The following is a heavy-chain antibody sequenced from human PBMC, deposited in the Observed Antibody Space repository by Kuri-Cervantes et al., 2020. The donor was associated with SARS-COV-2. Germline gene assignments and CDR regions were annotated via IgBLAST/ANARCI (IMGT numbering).Heavy chain of an antibody. D-gene: IGHD3-22*01. J-gene: IGHJ6*03. Sequence: GESLKISCAASGFTFSSYAMHWVRQAPGKGLEWVAVISYDGSNKYYADSVKGRFTISRDNSKNTLYLQMNSLRAEDTAVYYCARGYWGSGYPRYYYYMDVWGKGTTVTVSS. CDR3: ARGYWGSGYPRYYYYMDV. CDR1: GFTFSSYA. CDR2: ISYDGSNK. V-gene: IGHV3-30-3*01.